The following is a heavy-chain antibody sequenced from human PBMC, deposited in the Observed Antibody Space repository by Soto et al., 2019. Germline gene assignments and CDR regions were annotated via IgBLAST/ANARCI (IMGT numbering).Heavy chain of an antibody. D-gene: IGHD2-2*01. CDR3: ARVPPAMLGYYGMDV. CDR2: MNPNSGNT. V-gene: IGHV1-8*01. CDR1: GYTFTSYD. Sequence: QVQLVQSGAEVKKPGASVKVSCKASGYTFTSYDINWVRQATGQGLEWMGWMNPNSGNTGYAQKSQGRATMTRNTSIRRDYMELSSLRSEDTAVYYCARVPPAMLGYYGMDVWGQGTTVTVSS. J-gene: IGHJ6*02.